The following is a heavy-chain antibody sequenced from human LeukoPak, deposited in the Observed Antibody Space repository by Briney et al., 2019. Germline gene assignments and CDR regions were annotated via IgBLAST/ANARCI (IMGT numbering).Heavy chain of an antibody. Sequence: GGSLRFSCAASGFSFSNYAMSWVRQAPGKGLEWVSSISDSGAATYYADSVKGRFTISRDNSKNTLYLQLNSLGAEDTAVYYCAKIAPWGAVTTTDGFDYWGQGTLVTVSS. CDR2: ISDSGAAT. V-gene: IGHV3-23*01. CDR3: AKIAPWGAVTTTDGFDY. J-gene: IGHJ4*02. CDR1: GFSFSNYA. D-gene: IGHD4-17*01.